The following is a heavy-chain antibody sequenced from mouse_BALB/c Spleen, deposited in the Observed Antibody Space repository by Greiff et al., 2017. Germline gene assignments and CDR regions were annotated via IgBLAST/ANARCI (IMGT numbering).Heavy chain of an antibody. CDR3: TRPPYYRYEDYAMDY. CDR1: GFTFSNYW. CDR2: IRLKSNNYAT. Sequence: EVMLVESGGGLVQPGGSMKLSCVASGFTFSNYWMNWVRQSPEKGLEWVAEIRLKSNNYATHYAESVKGRFTISRDDSKSSVYLQMNNLRAEDTGIYYCTRPPYYRYEDYAMDYWGQGTSVTVSS. J-gene: IGHJ4*01. D-gene: IGHD2-14*01. V-gene: IGHV6-6*02.